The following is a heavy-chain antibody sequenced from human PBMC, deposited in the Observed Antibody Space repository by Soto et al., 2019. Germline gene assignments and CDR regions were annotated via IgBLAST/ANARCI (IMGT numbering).Heavy chain of an antibody. V-gene: IGHV3-23*01. CDR1: GFTFSRDG. CDR3: AKERATTTAFDY. CDR2: ITDNGGRT. D-gene: IGHD4-17*01. J-gene: IGHJ4*02. Sequence: PWGSLRLSCAASGFTFSRDGMSWVRQAPGKGLEWVSLITDNGGRTYYADSVKGRFTISRDNTKNTLFLQMDSLRTEDTAVYYCAKERATTTAFDYWGQGALVTVSS.